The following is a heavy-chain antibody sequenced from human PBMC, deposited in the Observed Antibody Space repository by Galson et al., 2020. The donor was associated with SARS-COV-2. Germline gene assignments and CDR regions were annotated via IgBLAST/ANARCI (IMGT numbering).Heavy chain of an antibody. CDR3: ARGTRDITMIVVVMTAVSCHFDL. CDR1: GGSFSDYY. Sequence: SQASETLSLTCAVYGGSFSDYYWSWIRQPPGRGLEWVGEINHRGSTSYNPSLESRLRISLDASKKQFFLKLSSVTAAESGLYYCARGTRDITMIVVVMTAVSCHFDLWGQGSLVTVSS. V-gene: IGHV4-34*01. D-gene: IGHD3-22*01. CDR2: INHRGST. J-gene: IGHJ4*02.